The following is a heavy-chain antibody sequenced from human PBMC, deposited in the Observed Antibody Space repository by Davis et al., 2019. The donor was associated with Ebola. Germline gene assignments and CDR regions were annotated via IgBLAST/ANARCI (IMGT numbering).Heavy chain of an antibody. CDR2: IYYSGST. V-gene: IGHV4-61*01. CDR1: GGSVSSGNYY. Sequence: PSETLSLTCTVSGGSVSSGNYYWNWIRQPPGKGLEWIGYIYYSGSTSYNPSLKSRVTMSVDTSKNQFSLKLSSVTAADTAIYYCAMAPYYYYGMDVWGQGTTVTVSS. CDR3: AMAPYYYYGMDV. J-gene: IGHJ6*02. D-gene: IGHD5-24*01.